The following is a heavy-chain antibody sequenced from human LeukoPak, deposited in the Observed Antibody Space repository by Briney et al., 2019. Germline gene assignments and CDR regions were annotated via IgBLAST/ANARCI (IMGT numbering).Heavy chain of an antibody. J-gene: IGHJ5*02. Sequence: SQTLSLTCTVSGGSISSGSYYWSWIRQPPGKGLEWIGEINHSGSTNYNPSLKSRVTISVDTSKNQFSLKLSSVTAADTAVYYCARSSKYFWSGNNEYNWFDPWGQGTLVTVSS. CDR3: ARSSKYFWSGNNEYNWFDP. CDR1: GGSISSGSYY. V-gene: IGHV4-39*07. D-gene: IGHD3-3*01. CDR2: INHSGST.